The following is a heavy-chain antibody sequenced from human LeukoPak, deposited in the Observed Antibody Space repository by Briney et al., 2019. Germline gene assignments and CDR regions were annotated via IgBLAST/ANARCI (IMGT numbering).Heavy chain of an antibody. Sequence: EASVKVSCKASGGTFSSYAISWVRQAPGQGLEWMGGIIPIFGTANYAQKFQGRVTITADKSTSTAYMELSSLRSEDTAVYYCARVARHCSSTSCSEYYYGMDVWGKGTTVTVSS. D-gene: IGHD2-2*01. V-gene: IGHV1-69*06. CDR1: GGTFSSYA. CDR2: IIPIFGTA. J-gene: IGHJ6*04. CDR3: ARVARHCSSTSCSEYYYGMDV.